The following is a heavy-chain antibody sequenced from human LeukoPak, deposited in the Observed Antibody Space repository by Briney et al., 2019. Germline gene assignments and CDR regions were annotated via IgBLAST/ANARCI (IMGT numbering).Heavy chain of an antibody. CDR2: INPSGGST. CDR1: GYTFTSYY. CDR3: ARSLVGATLDVGY. Sequence: ASVKVSCKASGYTFTSYYMYWVRQAPGQGLEWMAIINPSGGSTSYAQKFQGRVTMTRDTSTSTVYMELSSLRSEDTAVYYCARSLVGATLDVGYWGRGTLVTVSS. D-gene: IGHD1-26*01. J-gene: IGHJ4*02. V-gene: IGHV1-46*01.